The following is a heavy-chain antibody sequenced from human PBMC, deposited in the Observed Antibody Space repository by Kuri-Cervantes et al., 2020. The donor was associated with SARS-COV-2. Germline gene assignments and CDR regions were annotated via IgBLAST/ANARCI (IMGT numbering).Heavy chain of an antibody. J-gene: IGHJ4*02. CDR1: GFTFSSYA. D-gene: IGHD1-26*01. Sequence: GGSLRLSCAASGFTFSSYAMHWVRQAPGKGLEWVAVISYDGSNKYYADSVKGRFTISRDNSKNTLYLQMNSLRAEDTAVYYCARGSGRWRLDYWGQGTLVTVSS. CDR2: ISYDGSNK. V-gene: IGHV3-30-3*01. CDR3: ARGSGRWRLDY.